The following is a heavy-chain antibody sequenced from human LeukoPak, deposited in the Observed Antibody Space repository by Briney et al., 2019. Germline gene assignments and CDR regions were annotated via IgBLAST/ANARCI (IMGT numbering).Heavy chain of an antibody. CDR1: GGSISSYY. Sequence: SETLSLTCTVSGGSISSYYWSWIRQPAGKGLEWIGRIYTSGSTNYNPSLKSRVTMSVDTSKNQFSLKLSSVTAADTAVYYCARGNNRNGGFYFDHWGQGALVPVSS. D-gene: IGHD3-10*01. CDR2: IYTSGST. CDR3: ARGNNRNGGFYFDH. V-gene: IGHV4-4*07. J-gene: IGHJ4*02.